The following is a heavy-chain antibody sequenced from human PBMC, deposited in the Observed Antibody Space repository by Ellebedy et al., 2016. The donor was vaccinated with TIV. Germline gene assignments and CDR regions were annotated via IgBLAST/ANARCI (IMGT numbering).Heavy chain of an antibody. V-gene: IGHV1-69*06. Sequence: SVKVSXXASGCTFSSYAISWVRQAPGQGLEWMGGIIPIFGTANYAQKFQGRVTITADKSTSTAYMELSSLRSEDTAVYYCATGYGSGSYYNVDYWGQGTLVTVSS. CDR3: ATGYGSGSYYNVDY. D-gene: IGHD3-10*01. J-gene: IGHJ4*02. CDR1: GCTFSSYA. CDR2: IIPIFGTA.